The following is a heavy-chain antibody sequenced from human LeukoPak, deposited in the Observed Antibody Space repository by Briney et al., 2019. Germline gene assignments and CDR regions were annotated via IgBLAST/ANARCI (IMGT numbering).Heavy chain of an antibody. J-gene: IGHJ4*02. D-gene: IGHD6-13*01. CDR3: ARVLTGAAGDY. CDR1: GGSFSGYY. V-gene: IGHV4-34*01. Sequence: PSETLSLTCAVCGGSFSGYYWSWIRQPPGKGLEWIGEINHSGSTNYNPSLKSRVTISVDTSKNQFSLKLSSVTAADTAVYYCARVLTGAAGDYWGQGTLVTVSS. CDR2: INHSGST.